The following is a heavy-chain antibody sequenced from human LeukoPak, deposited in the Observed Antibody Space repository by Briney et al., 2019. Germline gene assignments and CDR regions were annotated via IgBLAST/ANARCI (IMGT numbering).Heavy chain of an antibody. V-gene: IGHV1-24*01. Sequence: ASVKVSCKVSGYTLTELSMHWVRQAPGKGLEWMGGFDPEDGETIYAQKFQGRVTMTEDTSTDTAYMELSSLRSEDTAVYYCARDIDDYVWGSYRFDYWGQGTLVTVSS. CDR3: ARDIDDYVWGSYRFDY. CDR1: GYTLTELS. J-gene: IGHJ4*02. D-gene: IGHD3-16*02. CDR2: FDPEDGET.